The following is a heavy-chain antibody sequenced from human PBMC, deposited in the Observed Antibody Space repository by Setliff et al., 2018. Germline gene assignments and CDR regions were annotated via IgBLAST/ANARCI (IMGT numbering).Heavy chain of an antibody. Sequence: ASVKVSCKASGYAFGSSGISWVRQAPGQGLEWMGWISAYNGYIVYAQKFQGRVTMTTDTSTTTAYMEVRSLRSDDTAVYFCVREYSGGGLTWGQGTMVTVSS. V-gene: IGHV1-18*01. CDR1: GYAFGSSG. D-gene: IGHD1-26*01. CDR3: VREYSGGGLT. CDR2: ISAYNGYI. J-gene: IGHJ3*01.